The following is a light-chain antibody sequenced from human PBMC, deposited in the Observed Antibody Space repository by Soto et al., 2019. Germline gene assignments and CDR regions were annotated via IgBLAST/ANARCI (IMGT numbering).Light chain of an antibody. CDR3: QQRNIWPPVT. CDR1: QSVSSN. CDR2: GXX. J-gene: IGKJ5*01. V-gene: IGKV3-15*01. Sequence: EIVMTQSPATLSVSPGERATLSCRASQSVSSNLAWYQQKPGQAXXXPXHGXXXXXXXXXXXFSGSGSGTDFTLTISSLEPEDSAIYYCQQRNIWPPVTFGQGTRLEIK.